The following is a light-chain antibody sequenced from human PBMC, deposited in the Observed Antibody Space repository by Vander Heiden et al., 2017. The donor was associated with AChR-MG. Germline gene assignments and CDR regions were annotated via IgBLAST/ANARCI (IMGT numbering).Light chain of an antibody. CDR2: DVS. Sequence: QSALTQPASVSGSPGQSITISCTGASGDVAIYNLVSWYQHHPGKAPKLMIYDVSKRPSVISNRFSGSKSGNTASLTISGLQAEDEADYYCCSYENSNPLGVFGGGTRLTVL. V-gene: IGLV2-23*02. J-gene: IGLJ3*02. CDR1: SGDVAIYNL. CDR3: CSYENSNPLGV.